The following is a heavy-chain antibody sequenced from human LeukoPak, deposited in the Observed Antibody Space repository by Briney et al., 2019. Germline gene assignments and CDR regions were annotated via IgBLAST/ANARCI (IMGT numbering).Heavy chain of an antibody. J-gene: IGHJ3*02. V-gene: IGHV4-34*01. D-gene: IGHD6-13*01. CDR1: GGSFSGYS. CDR3: RSSWGAAAGTTYIDFDI. Sequence: SETLSLTCAVYGGSFSGYSWTWIRQPPGKGLEWIGEINHSGSTNYNPSLKSRVTISVDTSKNQFSLKLSSVTAADTAVYYCRSSWGAAAGTTYIDFDIWDQGTMVTVSS. CDR2: INHSGST.